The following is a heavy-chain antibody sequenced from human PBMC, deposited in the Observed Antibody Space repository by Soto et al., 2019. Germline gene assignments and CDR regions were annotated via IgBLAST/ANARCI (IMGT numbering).Heavy chain of an antibody. CDR1: GGSFTSNNW. V-gene: IGHV4-4*02. CDR3: ASRDPGTSVDY. CDR2: IYRTGST. J-gene: IGHJ4*02. D-gene: IGHD1-7*01. Sequence: PCETLSLTCAVSGGSFTSNNWWTWVRQPPGQGLEWIGEIYRTGSTNYNPSLKSRVTISLDKSENQFSLKVTSLTAADTAVYYCASRDPGTSVDYWGQGTLVTVSS.